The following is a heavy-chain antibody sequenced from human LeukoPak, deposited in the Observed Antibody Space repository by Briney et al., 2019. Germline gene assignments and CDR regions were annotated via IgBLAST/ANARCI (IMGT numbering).Heavy chain of an antibody. CDR2: ISSSSSYI. D-gene: IGHD1-26*01. V-gene: IGHV3-21*01. CDR3: ARDVGGSYGGGEAFDI. CDR1: GFTFSSYS. J-gene: IGHJ3*02. Sequence: GGSLRLSCAASGFTFSSYSMNWVRQAPGKGLEWVSSISSSSSYIYYADSVKGRFTISRDNAKNSLYLQMNSLRAEDTAVYYCARDVGGSYGGGEAFDIWGQGTMVTVSS.